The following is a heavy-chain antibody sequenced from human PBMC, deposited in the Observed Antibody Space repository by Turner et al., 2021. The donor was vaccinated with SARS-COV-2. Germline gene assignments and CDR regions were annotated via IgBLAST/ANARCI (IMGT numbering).Heavy chain of an antibody. CDR2: INGDGSSA. Sequence: EVQLLESGGGTEKPGGSVRVSCVACGFRLGSYSMNWVRQAQGKGLEWVSQINGDGSSAHYVDSVKGRFTISRDNSKNTLYLQMDSLRAEDTAVYYCAKDRIPTWANVGGRPEAMDVWGQGTTVTVAS. D-gene: IGHD6-6*01. J-gene: IGHJ6*02. CDR1: GFRLGSYS. CDR3: AKDRIPTWANVGGRPEAMDV. V-gene: IGHV3-23*01.